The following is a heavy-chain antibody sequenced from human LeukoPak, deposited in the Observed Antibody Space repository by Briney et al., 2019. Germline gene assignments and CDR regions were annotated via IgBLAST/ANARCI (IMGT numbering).Heavy chain of an antibody. CDR3: ARVKYNWNDIFENWFDP. CDR1: GGTFSSYA. D-gene: IGHD1-1*01. J-gene: IGHJ5*02. Sequence: ASVKVSCKASGGTFSSYAISWVRQAPGQGLEWMGRMNYNSGNTGYAQKFQGRVIMTRNISISTAYMELSSLRSEDSAVYYCARVKYNWNDIFENWFDPWGQGTLVTVSS. CDR2: MNYNSGNT. V-gene: IGHV1-8*02.